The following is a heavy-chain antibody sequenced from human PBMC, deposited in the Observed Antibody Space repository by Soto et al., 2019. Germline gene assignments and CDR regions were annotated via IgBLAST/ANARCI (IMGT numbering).Heavy chain of an antibody. CDR1: GFTFSNAW. CDR3: TTEGTYYYDSSGYYPQGY. Sequence: PGGSLRLSCAASGFTFSNAWMSWVRQAPGKGLEWVGRIKSKTDGGTTDYAAPVKGRFTISRDDSKNTLYLQMNSLKTEDTAVYYCTTEGTYYYDSSGYYPQGYWGKGTLVTVSS. D-gene: IGHD3-22*01. CDR2: IKSKTDGGTT. V-gene: IGHV3-15*01. J-gene: IGHJ4*02.